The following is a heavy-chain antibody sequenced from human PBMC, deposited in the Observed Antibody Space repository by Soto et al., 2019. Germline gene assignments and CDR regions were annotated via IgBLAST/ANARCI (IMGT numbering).Heavy chain of an antibody. CDR2: IYYSVFT. J-gene: IGHJ5*02. Sequence: QVQLQESGPGLVKPSQTLSLTCTVSGGSITSGGYYWSWIRQHTGKGLEWIGYIYYSVFTYDNPALKRRVTISVDTSKNQFSLKLSSVTAADTAVYYCARSVFPWGQGTLVTVSS. V-gene: IGHV4-31*03. CDR3: ARSVFP. CDR1: GGSITSGGYY.